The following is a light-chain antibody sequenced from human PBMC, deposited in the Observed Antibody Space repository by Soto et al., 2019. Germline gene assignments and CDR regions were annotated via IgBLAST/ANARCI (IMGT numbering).Light chain of an antibody. V-gene: IGKV1-5*01. CDR2: DAS. CDR3: QRYISNSRT. Sequence: DIQMTQSPSTLSASVGDRVTITCRASQNVNSWVAWYQQKPGKAPKFLIYDASNLESGVPSRFSGGVSGTVFILTISSLQPGDFATYCCQRYISNSRTFGQGTRV. J-gene: IGKJ1*01. CDR1: QNVNSW.